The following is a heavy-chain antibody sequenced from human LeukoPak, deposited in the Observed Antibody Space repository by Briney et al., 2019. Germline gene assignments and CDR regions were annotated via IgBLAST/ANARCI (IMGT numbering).Heavy chain of an antibody. D-gene: IGHD3-3*01. Sequence: GASVKVSCKASGYTFTGYYMHWVRQAPGQGLEWMGRLNPNSGVTNFAQRFQGRVTMTRGTSISTAYMELSSLRSDDTAVYYCARGDYDFWSGPFSYWGQGTLVTVSS. J-gene: IGHJ4*02. V-gene: IGHV1-2*06. CDR3: ARGDYDFWSGPFSY. CDR1: GYTFTGYY. CDR2: LNPNSGVT.